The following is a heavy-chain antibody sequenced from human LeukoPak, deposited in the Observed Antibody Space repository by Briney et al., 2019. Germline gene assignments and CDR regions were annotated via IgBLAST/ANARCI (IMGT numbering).Heavy chain of an antibody. CDR3: ASLLRGGYWDAFDI. CDR2: IYTSGST. J-gene: IGHJ3*02. D-gene: IGHD3-10*01. V-gene: IGHV4-4*07. CDR1: GGSISSYY. Sequence: SETLSLTCTVSGGSISSYYWSWIRQPAGKGLEWIGRIYTSGSTNYNPSLKSRVTMSVDTSKNQFSLKLSSVTAADTAVYYCASLLRGGYWDAFDIWGQGTMVTVSS.